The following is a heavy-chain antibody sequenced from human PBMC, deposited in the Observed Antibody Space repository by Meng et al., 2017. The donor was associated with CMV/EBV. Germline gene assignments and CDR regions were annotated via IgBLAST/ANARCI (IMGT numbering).Heavy chain of an antibody. CDR3: ARAPYDFWSGYYKNGMDV. Sequence: GESLKISCKGSGYGFTSYWIGWVRQMPGKGLEWMGIIYPGDSDTRYSPSFQGQVTISADKSISTAYLQWSSLKASDTAMYYCARAPYDFWSGYYKNGMDVWGQGTTVTVSS. D-gene: IGHD3-3*01. V-gene: IGHV5-51*01. CDR1: GYGFTSYW. CDR2: IYPGDSDT. J-gene: IGHJ6*02.